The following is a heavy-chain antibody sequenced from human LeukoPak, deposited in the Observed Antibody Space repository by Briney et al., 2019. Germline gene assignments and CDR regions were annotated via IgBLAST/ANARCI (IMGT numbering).Heavy chain of an antibody. CDR2: INPNSGGT. D-gene: IGHD4-23*01. CDR1: GYTFTGYY. Sequence: ASVKVSCKASGYTFTGYYMHWVRQAPGQGLEWMGWINPNSGGTNYAQKFQGRVTMTRDTSISTAYMELSRLRSEDTAVYYCASGVVTYYYYYYMDVWGKGTTVTVSS. V-gene: IGHV1-2*02. J-gene: IGHJ6*03. CDR3: ASGVVTYYYYYYMDV.